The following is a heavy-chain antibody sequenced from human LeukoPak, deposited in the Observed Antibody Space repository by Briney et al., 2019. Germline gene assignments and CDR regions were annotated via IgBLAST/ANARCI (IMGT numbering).Heavy chain of an antibody. J-gene: IGHJ4*02. CDR2: ISPGSSYI. CDR1: GFTFSNYA. CDR3: VRDDSAWLY. V-gene: IGHV3-21*01. D-gene: IGHD2-15*01. Sequence: GGSLRLSCAASGFTFSNYAMIWVRQAPGKGLQWVSSISPGSSYIYYEDSVKGRFTISRDDAKNSLYLQMDSLTAGDTAVYYCVRDDSAWLYWGQGAPVTVS.